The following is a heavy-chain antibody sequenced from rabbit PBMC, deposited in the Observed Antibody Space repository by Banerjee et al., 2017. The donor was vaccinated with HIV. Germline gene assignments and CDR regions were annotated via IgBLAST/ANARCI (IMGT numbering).Heavy chain of an antibody. Sequence: QEQLEESGGDLVKPEGSLTLTCTASGFSFSNKYMMCWVRQAPGKGLEWIACIYAGSSGSTYYASWAKGRFTISRTSSTTVTLQMTSLTAADTATYFCARDRVRGAGYAGDGYTLSLWGPGTLVTVS. CDR1: GFSFSNKYM. D-gene: IGHD4-2*01. J-gene: IGHJ6*01. CDR3: ARDRVRGAGYAGDGYTLSL. V-gene: IGHV1S45*01. CDR2: IYAGSSGST.